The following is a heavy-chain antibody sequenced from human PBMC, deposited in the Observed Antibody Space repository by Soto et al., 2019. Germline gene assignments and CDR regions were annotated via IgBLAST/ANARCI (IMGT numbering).Heavy chain of an antibody. J-gene: IGHJ4*02. V-gene: IGHV3-23*01. D-gene: IGHD3-22*01. Sequence: PGGSLRLSCAASGFTFSTSPMSWVRQAPGKGLEGVSGISGSGANTYSADSVKGRFAISRDNSKNTLYLQMNSLRAEDTAVYYCARGSTNYDGRSGRPYYFDSWGQGTLVTGSS. CDR1: GFTFSTSP. CDR3: ARGSTNYDGRSGRPYYFDS. CDR2: ISGSGANT.